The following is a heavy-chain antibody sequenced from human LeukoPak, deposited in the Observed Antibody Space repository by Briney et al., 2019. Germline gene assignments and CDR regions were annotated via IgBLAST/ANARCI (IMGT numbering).Heavy chain of an antibody. D-gene: IGHD5-18*01. CDR2: IYYSGST. CDR3: ASVDTAMVLDC. Sequence: SETLSLTCTVSGGSISSSSYYWGWIRQPPGKGLEWIGSIYYSGSTYYNPSLKSRVTISVDTSKNQFSLKLSSVTAADTAVYYCASVDTAMVLDCWGQGTLVTVSS. V-gene: IGHV4-39*01. CDR1: GGSISSSSYY. J-gene: IGHJ4*02.